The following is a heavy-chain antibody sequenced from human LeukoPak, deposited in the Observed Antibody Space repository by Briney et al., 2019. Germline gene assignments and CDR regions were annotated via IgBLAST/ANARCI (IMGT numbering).Heavy chain of an antibody. CDR3: AKERYCSGGSCPPNV. CDR2: ISYDGSNK. J-gene: IGHJ6*02. D-gene: IGHD2-15*01. Sequence: PGRSLRLSCAASGFTFSSYGMHWVRQAPGKGLEWVAVISYDGSNKYYADSVKGRFTISRDNSKNTLYLQMNSLRAEDTAVYYCAKERYCSGGSCPPNVWGQGTTVTVSS. CDR1: GFTFSSYG. V-gene: IGHV3-30*18.